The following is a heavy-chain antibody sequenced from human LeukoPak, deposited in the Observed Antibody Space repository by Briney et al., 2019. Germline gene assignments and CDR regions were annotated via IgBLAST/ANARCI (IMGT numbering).Heavy chain of an antibody. CDR2: IYYSGST. J-gene: IGHJ4*02. CDR1: GGSISSSSYY. V-gene: IGHV4-39*01. D-gene: IGHD3-16*01. Sequence: SETLSLTCTVSGGSISSSSYYWGWIRQPPGKGLEWIGSIYYSGSTYYNPPLKSRVTISVDTSKNQFSLKLSSVTAADTAVYYCARHWAMITLDFDYWGQGTLVTVSS. CDR3: ARHWAMITLDFDY.